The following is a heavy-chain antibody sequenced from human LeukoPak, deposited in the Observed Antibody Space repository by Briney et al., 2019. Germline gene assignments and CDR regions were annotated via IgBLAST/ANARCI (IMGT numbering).Heavy chain of an antibody. CDR3: ASMYSSSWTVY. CDR1: GFTFSSYS. J-gene: IGHJ4*02. CDR2: ISSSSSTI. V-gene: IGHV3-48*01. D-gene: IGHD6-13*01. Sequence: RPGGSLRLSCAASGFTFSSYSMNWVRQAPGKGLEWVSYISSSSSTIYYADSVKGRFTISRDNAKNSLYLQMNSLRAEDTAVYYCASMYSSSWTVYWGQGTLVTVSS.